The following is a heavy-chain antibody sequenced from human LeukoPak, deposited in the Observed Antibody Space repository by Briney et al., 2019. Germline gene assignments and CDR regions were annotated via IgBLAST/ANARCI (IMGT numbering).Heavy chain of an antibody. J-gene: IGHJ5*02. CDR2: IYYSGST. CDR3: ARHGALCTGGSCTRFDP. CDR1: GGSISSSNYY. D-gene: IGHD2-15*01. V-gene: IGHV4-39*01. Sequence: SETLSLTCTVSGGSISSSNYYWGWIRQPPGKGLEWIGTIYYSGSTYYNPSLKSRVTISVDTSKNHFSLKVRSVTATDTAMYYCARHGALCTGGSCTRFDPWGQGTLDTVSS.